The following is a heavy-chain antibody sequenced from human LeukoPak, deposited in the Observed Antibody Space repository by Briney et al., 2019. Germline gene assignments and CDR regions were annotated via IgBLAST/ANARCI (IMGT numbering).Heavy chain of an antibody. Sequence: GGSLRLSCAASGFTFSSYEMNWVRQAPGKGLEWVSYISSSGSTIYYADSVKGRFTISRDNAKNSLYLQMSSLRAEDTAVYYCARGPRITIFGVFYYYGMDVWGQGTTVTVSS. J-gene: IGHJ6*02. CDR1: GFTFSSYE. CDR2: ISSSGSTI. V-gene: IGHV3-48*03. CDR3: ARGPRITIFGVFYYYGMDV. D-gene: IGHD3-3*01.